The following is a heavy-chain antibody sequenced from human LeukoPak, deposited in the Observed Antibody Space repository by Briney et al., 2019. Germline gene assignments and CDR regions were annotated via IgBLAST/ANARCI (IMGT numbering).Heavy chain of an antibody. Sequence: GGSLRLSCAASGFIFNNYGLIWIRQAPGKGLEWVAVISHDGSNKYYADSVKGRFTISRDNSKNTLYLQMNSLRAEDTAVYYCAKEDVPAAPHGAYYFDYWGQGTLVTVSS. J-gene: IGHJ4*02. D-gene: IGHD2-2*01. CDR2: ISHDGSNK. CDR1: GFIFNNYG. CDR3: AKEDVPAAPHGAYYFDY. V-gene: IGHV3-30*18.